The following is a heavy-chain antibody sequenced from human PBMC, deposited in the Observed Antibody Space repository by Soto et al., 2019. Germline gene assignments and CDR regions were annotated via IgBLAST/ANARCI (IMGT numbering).Heavy chain of an antibody. Sequence: QGQLVESGGGVVQPGESLKLSCAASGFSFSSYGKGLEWVAVIWSDGSVKDIADSVKGRFIISRDNPKSTVSLQMNTLGAEDTGVYYCARALAAYGDLDLWGRGTLV. CDR1: GFSFSSYG. J-gene: IGHJ5*02. D-gene: IGHD3-10*01. V-gene: IGHV3-33*01. CDR2: IWSDGSVK. CDR3: ARALAAYGDLDL.